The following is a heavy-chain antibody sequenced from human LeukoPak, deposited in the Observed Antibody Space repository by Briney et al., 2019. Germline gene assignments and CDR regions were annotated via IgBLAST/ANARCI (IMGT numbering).Heavy chain of an antibody. CDR1: GGSVSGATYY. V-gene: IGHV4-61*01. Sequence: KPSETLSLTCTVSGGSVSGATYYWNWIRQPPGKGLEWIGYIYYSGSTKHNPPLKSRSTISIDTSKNQFSLKLSSVTAADTAVYYCARARSGYDFFVDYWGQGTLVTVSS. D-gene: IGHD3-3*01. CDR3: ARARSGYDFFVDY. J-gene: IGHJ4*02. CDR2: IYYSGST.